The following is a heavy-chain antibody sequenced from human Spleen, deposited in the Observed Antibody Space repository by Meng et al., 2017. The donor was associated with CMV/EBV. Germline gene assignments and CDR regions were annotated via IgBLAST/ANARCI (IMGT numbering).Heavy chain of an antibody. CDR3: ARGMGISHYYYYAFDV. CDR2: ISASGSRI. CDR1: GLISTDYY. J-gene: IGHJ6*02. Sequence: SGLISTDYYMSGIRQAPGKGLEWMSFISASGSRILYAESVKGRFTISKEDAKNTLYLQMNSLRDEDTAVYYCARGMGISHYYYYAFDVWGQGTLVPSP. V-gene: IGHV3-11*01. D-gene: IGHD7-27*01.